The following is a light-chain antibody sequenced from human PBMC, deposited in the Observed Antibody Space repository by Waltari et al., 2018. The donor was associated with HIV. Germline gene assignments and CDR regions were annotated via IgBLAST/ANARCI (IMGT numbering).Light chain of an antibody. V-gene: IGLV1-47*01. CDR2: ANT. J-gene: IGLJ2*01. Sequence: QSVLTQPPSVSGTPGQRVTFSCSGSSSNIGTNYVCWYQQLPGTAPKLLIYANTPRPSGVPARFSGSKSGTSASLSISGLRSEDEADYYCATWDDSLSGHVVFGGGTKLTVL. CDR3: ATWDDSLSGHVV. CDR1: SSNIGTNY.